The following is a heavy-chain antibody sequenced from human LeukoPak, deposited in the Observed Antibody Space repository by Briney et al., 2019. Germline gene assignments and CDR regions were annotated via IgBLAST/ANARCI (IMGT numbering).Heavy chain of an antibody. Sequence: GSVKVSCKVSGYTLTELSMHWVRQAPGKGLEWMGGFDPEDGETIYAQKFQGRVTMTEDTSTDTAYMELSSLRSEDTAVYYCARGRSLRFLEWLSYRYGMDVWGQGTTVTVSS. CDR3: ARGRSLRFLEWLSYRYGMDV. D-gene: IGHD3-3*01. CDR2: FDPEDGET. J-gene: IGHJ6*02. V-gene: IGHV1-24*01. CDR1: GYTLTELS.